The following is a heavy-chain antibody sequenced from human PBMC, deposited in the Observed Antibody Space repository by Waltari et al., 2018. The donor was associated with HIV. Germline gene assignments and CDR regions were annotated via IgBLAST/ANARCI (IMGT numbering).Heavy chain of an antibody. J-gene: IGHJ6*02. CDR2: MNPNSSNT. CDR1: GYTFTSYD. Sequence: QVQLVQSGAEVKKPGASVKVSCKASGYTFTSYDINWVRQATGQGLAWMGWMNPNSSNTGYAQKFQGRVTMTRDTSMSTAYMELSSLRSEDTAVYYCATLRTTDYYYGMDVWVQGITVTVSS. CDR3: ATLRTTDYYYGMDV. D-gene: IGHD1-1*01. V-gene: IGHV1-8*01.